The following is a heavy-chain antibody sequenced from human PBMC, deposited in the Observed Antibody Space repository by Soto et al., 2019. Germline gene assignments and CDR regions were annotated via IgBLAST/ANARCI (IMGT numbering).Heavy chain of an antibody. Sequence: ASVKVSCKASGGTFSSYAISWVRQAPGQGLEWMGGINPIFGTANYAQKFQGRVTITADESTSTAYMELSSLRSEDTAVYSCARGRGNEPRPVDYWGQGTLVTVSS. V-gene: IGHV1-69*13. J-gene: IGHJ4*02. D-gene: IGHD5-12*01. CDR3: ARGRGNEPRPVDY. CDR1: GGTFSSYA. CDR2: INPIFGTA.